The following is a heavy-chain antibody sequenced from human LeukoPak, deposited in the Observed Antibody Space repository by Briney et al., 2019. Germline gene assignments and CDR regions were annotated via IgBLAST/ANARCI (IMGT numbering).Heavy chain of an antibody. V-gene: IGHV3-15*01. CDR2: IKSKTDGGTT. CDR1: GFIFSDYW. Sequence: PGGSLRLSCAASGFIFSDYWMSYLRQAPGKGLEWVGRIKSKTDGGTTDYAAPVKGRFTISRDDSKNTLYLQMNSLKTEDTAVYYCTTGRIVAPYWGQGTLVTVSS. J-gene: IGHJ4*02. D-gene: IGHD6-13*01. CDR3: TTGRIVAPY.